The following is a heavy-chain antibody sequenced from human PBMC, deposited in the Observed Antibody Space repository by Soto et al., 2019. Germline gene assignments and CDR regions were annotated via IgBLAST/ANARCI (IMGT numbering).Heavy chain of an antibody. J-gene: IGHJ4*02. D-gene: IGHD5-12*01. CDR3: ARGNRLMATTGFDGFDY. CDR2: IIPIFGTA. CDR1: GGTFSSYA. V-gene: IGHV1-69*01. Sequence: QVQLVQSGAEVKKPGSSVKVSCKASGGTFSSYAISWVRQAPGQGLEWMGGIIPIFGTANYAQKFQGRVTITADESTSTAYMELSSLRSEYTAVYYCARGNRLMATTGFDGFDYWGQGTLVTVSS.